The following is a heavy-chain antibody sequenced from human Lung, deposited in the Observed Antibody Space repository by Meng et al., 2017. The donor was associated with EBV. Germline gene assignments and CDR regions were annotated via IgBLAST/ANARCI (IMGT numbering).Heavy chain of an antibody. CDR2: INHSGST. Sequence: QGQLQQWGQGLLKPSETRSLTCAVYGGAFSGYYWSWIRQPPGKGLEWIGEINHSGSTNYNSSLKSRVTISVDTSKNQFSLKLSSVTAADTAVYYCARGRIKWLPLIWGQGTLVTVSS. V-gene: IGHV4-34*01. D-gene: IGHD5-12*01. CDR1: GGAFSGYY. CDR3: ARGRIKWLPLI. J-gene: IGHJ4*02.